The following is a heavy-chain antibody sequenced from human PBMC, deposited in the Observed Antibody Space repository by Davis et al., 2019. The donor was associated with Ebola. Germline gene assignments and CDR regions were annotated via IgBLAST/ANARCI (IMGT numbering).Heavy chain of an antibody. CDR3: ARAGRFLEWFVFDP. V-gene: IGHV3-21*01. CDR2: ISSSSSYI. J-gene: IGHJ5*02. CDR1: GFTFDDYS. D-gene: IGHD3-3*01. Sequence: GESLKISCAVSGFTFDDYSMNWVRQAPGKGLEWVSSISSSSSYIYYADSVKGRFTISRDNAKNSLYLQMNSLRAEDTAVYYCARAGRFLEWFVFDPWGQGTLVTVSS.